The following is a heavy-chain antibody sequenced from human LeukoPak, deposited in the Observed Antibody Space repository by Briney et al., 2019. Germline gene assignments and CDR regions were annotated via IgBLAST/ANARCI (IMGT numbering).Heavy chain of an antibody. V-gene: IGHV4-4*07. CDR2: IYTSGST. CDR3: ARAGTTYYYDSSGYSNWFDP. J-gene: IGHJ5*02. CDR1: GGSISSYY. D-gene: IGHD3-22*01. Sequence: PSETLSLTCTVSGGSISSYYWSWIRQPAGKGLELIGRIYTSGSTNYNPSLKSRVTMSVDTSKNQFSLKLSSVTAADTAVYYCARAGTTYYYDSSGYSNWFDPWGQGTLVTVSS.